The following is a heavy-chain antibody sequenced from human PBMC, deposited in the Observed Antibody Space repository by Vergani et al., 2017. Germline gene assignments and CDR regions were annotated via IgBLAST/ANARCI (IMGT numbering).Heavy chain of an antibody. CDR1: GYTLTELS. CDR2: FDPEDGET. D-gene: IGHD2-2*01. J-gene: IGHJ5*02. Sequence: QVQLVQSGAEVKKPGASVKVSCKVSGYTLTELSMHWVRQAPGKGLEWMGGFDPEDGETIYAQKFQGRVTMTEDTSTDTAYMELSSLRSQETAVYYCATACSSTSCYGGSVDWVDPWGQGTRVIVSS. V-gene: IGHV1-24*01. CDR3: ATACSSTSCYGGSVDWVDP.